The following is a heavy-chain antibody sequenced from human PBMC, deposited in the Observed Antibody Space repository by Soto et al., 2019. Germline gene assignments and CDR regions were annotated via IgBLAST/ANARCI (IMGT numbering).Heavy chain of an antibody. CDR2: ISGSGGST. J-gene: IGHJ4*02. CDR1: GFTFSSYA. CDR3: AKCGSGWNYYFDY. D-gene: IGHD6-19*01. V-gene: IGHV3-23*01. Sequence: EVQLLESGGGLVQPGGSLRLSCAASGFTFSSYAMSWVRQAPGKGLEWVSAISGSGGSTYYADSVKGRFTISRDNSKNTLYLQMNSLRAEDRAVYYCAKCGSGWNYYFDYWGQGTLVTVSS.